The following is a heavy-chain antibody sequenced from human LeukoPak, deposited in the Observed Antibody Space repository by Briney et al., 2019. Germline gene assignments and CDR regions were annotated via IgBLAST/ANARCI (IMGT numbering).Heavy chain of an antibody. J-gene: IGHJ6*03. CDR1: GFTVSSNY. Sequence: GGSLRLSCAASGFTVSSNYMTWVRQAPGKGLEWVSVIYKNAITFHSDTVKGRFTISRDNSKNTLYLQMNNLRADDTAVYYRTRSLRVRGVPDYMDVWGKGTTVTISS. CDR2: IYKNAIT. D-gene: IGHD3-10*01. V-gene: IGHV3-53*01. CDR3: TRSLRVRGVPDYMDV.